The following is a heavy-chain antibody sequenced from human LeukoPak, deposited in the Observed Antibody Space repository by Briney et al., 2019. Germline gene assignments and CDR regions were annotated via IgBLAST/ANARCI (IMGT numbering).Heavy chain of an antibody. D-gene: IGHD2-15*01. J-gene: IGHJ4*02. CDR1: EFTFSGYW. V-gene: IGHV3-74*01. CDR3: AGADLRGGSCFTGGGCYFDY. Sequence: SGGSLRLSCAASEFTFSGYWMHWVRLAPGKGLVWVSRINDDGRSITYADSVKGRFTISRDNTRNRLYLQMNSLRAEDTAVYYCAGADLRGGSCFTGGGCYFDYWGQGTLVTVSP. CDR2: INDDGRSI.